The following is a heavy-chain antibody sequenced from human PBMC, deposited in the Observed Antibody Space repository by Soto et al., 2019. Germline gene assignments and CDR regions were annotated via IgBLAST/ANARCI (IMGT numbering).Heavy chain of an antibody. Sequence: PGGSLRLSCVASGFTFSSYWMSWVRQAPGKGLEWVSAISGSGGSTYYADSVKGRFTISRDNSKNTLYLQMNSLRAEDTAVYYCAGPTHYDILFPALPWGQGTLVTVSS. V-gene: IGHV3-23*01. CDR2: ISGSGGST. D-gene: IGHD3-9*01. CDR1: GFTFSSYW. CDR3: AGPTHYDILFPALP. J-gene: IGHJ5*02.